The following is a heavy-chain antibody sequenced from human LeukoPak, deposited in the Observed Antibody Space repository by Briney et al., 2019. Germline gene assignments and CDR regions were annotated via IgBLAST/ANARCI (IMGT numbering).Heavy chain of an antibody. J-gene: IGHJ4*02. V-gene: IGHV5-51*01. CDR1: GYSFTSYW. CDR2: IYPGDSDT. CDR3: ARPITKTAGDDYYFDY. D-gene: IGHD3-16*01. Sequence: GESLKISCKGSGYSFTSYWIGWVRQMPGKGLEWMGIIYPGDSDTRYSPSFQGQVTISADKSISTAYLQWSSLKASDTAMYYCARPITKTAGDDYYFDYWGQGTLVTVS.